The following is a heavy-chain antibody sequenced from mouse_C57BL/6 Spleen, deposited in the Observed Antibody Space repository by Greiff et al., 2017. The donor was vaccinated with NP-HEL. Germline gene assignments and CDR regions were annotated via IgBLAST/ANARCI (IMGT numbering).Heavy chain of an antibody. Sequence: QVQLQQPGAELVMPGASVKLSCKASGYTFTSYWMHWVKQRPGQGLEWIGEIDPSDSYTNYNQKFKGKSTLTVDKSSSTAYMQLSSLTSEDSAVYFCAGGGVLRPHWYCGVWGTGTTVTVSS. CDR2: IDPSDSYT. CDR1: GYTFTSYW. V-gene: IGHV1-69*01. CDR3: AGGGVLRPHWYCGV. D-gene: IGHD1-2*01. J-gene: IGHJ1*03.